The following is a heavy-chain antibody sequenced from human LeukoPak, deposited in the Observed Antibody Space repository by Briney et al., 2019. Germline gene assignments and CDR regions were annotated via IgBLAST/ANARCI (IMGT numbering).Heavy chain of an antibody. CDR3: ARDQRYYDILTGYTTYWYFDL. CDR1: GFTVSSNY. CDR2: IYSGGST. D-gene: IGHD3-9*01. V-gene: IGHV3-66*01. Sequence: QSGGSLRLSCAASGFTVSSNYMSWVRQAPGKGLERVSVIYSGGSTYYADSVKGRFTISRDNSKNTLYLQMNSLRAEDTAVYYCARDQRYYDILTGYTTYWYFDLWGRGTLVTVSS. J-gene: IGHJ2*01.